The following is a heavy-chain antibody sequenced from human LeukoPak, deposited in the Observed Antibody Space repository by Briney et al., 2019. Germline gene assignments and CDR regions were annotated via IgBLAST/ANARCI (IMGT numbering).Heavy chain of an antibody. J-gene: IGHJ4*02. CDR2: INPNSGGT. Sequence: ASVKVSCKASGYTFTGYYMHWARQAPGQGLEWMGWINPNSGGTNYAQKFQGRVTMTRDTSISTAYMELSRLRSDDTAVYYCARDKYCSSTSCYKRLDYWGQGTLVTVSS. V-gene: IGHV1-2*02. D-gene: IGHD2-2*02. CDR3: ARDKYCSSTSCYKRLDY. CDR1: GYTFTGYY.